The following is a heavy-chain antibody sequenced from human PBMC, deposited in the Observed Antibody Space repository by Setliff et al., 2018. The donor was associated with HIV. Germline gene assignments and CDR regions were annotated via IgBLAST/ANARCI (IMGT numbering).Heavy chain of an antibody. CDR3: GRAQIAARRPSDY. CDR2: INHRGST. V-gene: IGHV4-34*09. CDR1: GGSFSNYY. Sequence: TLSLTCAVYGGSFSNYYWSWIRQSPGKGLEWIGEINHRGSTNYSPSLKIRALISADTSKNQFSLRLTSVTAADTAIYYCGRAQIAARRPSDYWGQGTLVTVSS. D-gene: IGHD6-6*01. J-gene: IGHJ4*02.